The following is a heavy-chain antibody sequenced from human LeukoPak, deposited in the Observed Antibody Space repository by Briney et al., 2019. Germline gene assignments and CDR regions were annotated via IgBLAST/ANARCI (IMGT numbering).Heavy chain of an antibody. V-gene: IGHV3-21*04. CDR3: AKDRGPFDY. J-gene: IGHJ4*02. CDR1: GFTFSSYT. CDR2: ITSNSRYI. Sequence: GGSLRLSCAASGFTFSSYTINWVRQAPGKGLEWVSSITSNSRYIFYADSVKGRFTISRDNAQKSLYLQMNSLRAEDTAVYYCAKDRGPFDYWGQGTLVTVSS.